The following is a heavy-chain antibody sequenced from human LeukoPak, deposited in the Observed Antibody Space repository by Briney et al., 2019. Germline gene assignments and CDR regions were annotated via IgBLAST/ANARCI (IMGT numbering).Heavy chain of an antibody. CDR1: GYTFISYG. V-gene: IGHV1-18*01. CDR2: ISAYNGNT. D-gene: IGHD3-22*01. J-gene: IGHJ4*02. Sequence: GASVKVSCKASGYTFISYGISWVRQAPGQGLEWVGWISAYNGNTNYAQQFQGRVTMTTDTSTSTAYMELRSLRSDDTAVYYSARGHRTAAYDSTGSDYWGQGTLVTVSS. CDR3: ARGHRTAAYDSTGSDY.